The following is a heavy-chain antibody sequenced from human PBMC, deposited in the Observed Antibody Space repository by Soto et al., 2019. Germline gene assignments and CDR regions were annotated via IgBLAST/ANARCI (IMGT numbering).Heavy chain of an antibody. V-gene: IGHV4-31*03. J-gene: IGHJ4*02. D-gene: IGHD2-15*01. Sequence: SETLSLTCTVSGGSISSGGYYWSWIRQHPGKGLEWIGYIYYSGSTYYNPSLKSRVTLSVDTSKNQFSLKLSSVTAADTAVYYCARAYGGNPKLYYFDYWGQGTLVTVSS. CDR2: IYYSGST. CDR3: ARAYGGNPKLYYFDY. CDR1: GGSISSGGYY.